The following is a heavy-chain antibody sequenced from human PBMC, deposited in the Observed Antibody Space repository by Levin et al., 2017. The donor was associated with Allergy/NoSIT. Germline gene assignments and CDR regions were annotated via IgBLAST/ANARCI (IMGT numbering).Heavy chain of an antibody. D-gene: IGHD2-2*01. J-gene: IGHJ4*02. Sequence: PGGSLRLSCAASGFTFSSYWMHWVRQAPGKGLVWVSRINSDGSSTSYADSVKGRFTISRDNAKNTLYLQMNSLRAEDTAVYYCARIPITTPAVYWGQGTLVTVSS. V-gene: IGHV3-74*01. CDR2: INSDGSST. CDR3: ARIPITTPAVY. CDR1: GFTFSSYW.